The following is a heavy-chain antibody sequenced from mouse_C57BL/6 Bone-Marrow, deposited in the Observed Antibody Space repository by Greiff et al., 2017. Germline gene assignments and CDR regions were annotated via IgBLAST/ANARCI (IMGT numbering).Heavy chain of an antibody. Sequence: EVQLQQSGPVLVKPGASVKMSCKASGYTFTDYYMNWVKQSHGTSLEWIGVINPYNGGTSYNQKFKGKDTLTVDKSSSTAYMELNSLTSEDSAVYYCANYGSSYRWFAYWGQGTLVTVAA. CDR2: INPYNGGT. CDR3: ANYGSSYRWFAY. J-gene: IGHJ3*01. CDR1: GYTFTDYY. D-gene: IGHD1-1*01. V-gene: IGHV1-19*01.